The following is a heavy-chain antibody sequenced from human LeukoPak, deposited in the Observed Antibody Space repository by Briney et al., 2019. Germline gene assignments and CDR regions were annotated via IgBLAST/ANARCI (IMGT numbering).Heavy chain of an antibody. V-gene: IGHV3-30*03. CDR2: ISYDGNNK. J-gene: IGHJ3*02. CDR1: GFTFSSYG. CDR3: ARRYCSGGSCYSERGAFDI. D-gene: IGHD2-15*01. Sequence: GGSLRLSCAASGFTFSSYGIHWVRQAPGKGLDWVAVISYDGNNKYYADSVKGRFTISRDNSKNTLYLQMNSLRAEDTAVYYCARRYCSGGSCYSERGAFDIWGQGTMVTVSS.